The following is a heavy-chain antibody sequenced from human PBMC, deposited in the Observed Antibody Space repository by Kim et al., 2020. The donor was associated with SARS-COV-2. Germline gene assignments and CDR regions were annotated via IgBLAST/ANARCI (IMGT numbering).Heavy chain of an antibody. Sequence: GGSLRLSCAASGFTFSSYEMNWVRQAPGKGLEWVSYISSSGSTIYYADSVKGRFTISRDNAKNSLYLQMNSLRAEDTAVYYCARDLPYGDSSGDYYYYGMDVWGQGTTVTVSS. CDR2: ISSSGSTI. CDR3: ARDLPYGDSSGDYYYYGMDV. CDR1: GFTFSSYE. V-gene: IGHV3-48*03. J-gene: IGHJ6*02. D-gene: IGHD4-17*01.